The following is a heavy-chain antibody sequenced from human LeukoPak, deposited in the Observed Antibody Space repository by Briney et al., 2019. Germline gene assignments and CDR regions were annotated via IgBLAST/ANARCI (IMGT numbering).Heavy chain of an antibody. CDR2: INPSGGST. J-gene: IGHJ3*02. CDR3: ARDGISRYGAFDI. V-gene: IGHV1-46*01. CDR1: GYTFTTYY. D-gene: IGHD5-18*01. Sequence: GASVKVSCKASGYTFTTYYMHWVRQAPGQGLEWMGIINPSGGSTSYAQKFQGRVTMTRDTSTSTVYMDLSSLRSEDTAVYYCARDGISRYGAFDIWGHGTMITVSS.